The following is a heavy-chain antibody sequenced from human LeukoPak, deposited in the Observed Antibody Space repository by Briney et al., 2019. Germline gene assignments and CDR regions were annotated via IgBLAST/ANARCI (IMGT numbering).Heavy chain of an antibody. CDR2: IGPTGFDR. Sequence: GGSLRLSCTTSGLTFSTSGFNWVRQAPGKGLEWVASIGPTGFDRYHADSIKGRFTISRDNTNNFLYLQMDSLRAEDTAVYYCATETNGRHYDYWGQGTLLTVSS. D-gene: IGHD1-14*01. J-gene: IGHJ4*02. CDR1: GLTFSTSG. CDR3: ATETNGRHYDY. V-gene: IGHV3-21*06.